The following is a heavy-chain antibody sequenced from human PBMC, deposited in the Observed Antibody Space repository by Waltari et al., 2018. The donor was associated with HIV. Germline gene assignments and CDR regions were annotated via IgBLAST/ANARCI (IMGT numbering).Heavy chain of an antibody. CDR3: ARGEVAATAGTDSGPFTLFDY. J-gene: IGHJ4*02. D-gene: IGHD3-10*01. CDR1: DGSFTGHY. V-gene: IGHV4-34*01. Sequence: QVQLQQWGAGLLRPSETLSLTCAGYDGSFTGHYWRWIRQPPGKGLEWVAEIGYIGRTNGNASRVRRVSMSVRTSENKVSLMRRSGTGAETAVYYCARGEVAATAGTDSGPFTLFDYWGQGILVTVSS. CDR2: IGYIGRT.